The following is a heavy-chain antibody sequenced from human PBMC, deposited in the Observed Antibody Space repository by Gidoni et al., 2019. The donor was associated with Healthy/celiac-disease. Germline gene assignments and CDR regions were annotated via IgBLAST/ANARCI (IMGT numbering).Heavy chain of an antibody. CDR2: IWYDGSNK. Sequence: QVQLVESGGGVVRPGRSLRLSCAASGFTFSSYGMHWVRQAPGKGLEWVAVIWYDGSNKYYADSVKGRFTISRDNSKNTLYLQMNSLRAEDTAVYYCARGRAAGIDYWGQGTLVTVSS. CDR1: GFTFSSYG. V-gene: IGHV3-33*01. J-gene: IGHJ4*02. CDR3: ARGRAAGIDY. D-gene: IGHD6-13*01.